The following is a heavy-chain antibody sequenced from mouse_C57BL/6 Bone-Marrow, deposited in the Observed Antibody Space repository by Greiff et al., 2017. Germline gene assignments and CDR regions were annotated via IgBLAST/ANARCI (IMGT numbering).Heavy chain of an antibody. J-gene: IGHJ2*01. CDR3: ARGHLDGYYVHLDY. CDR2: IYPGDGDT. D-gene: IGHD2-3*01. V-gene: IGHV1-82*01. CDR1: GYAFSSSW. Sequence: VMLVESGPELVKPGASVKISCKASGYAFSSSWMNWVKQRPGKGLEWIGRIYPGDGDTNYNGKFKGKATLTADKSSSTAYMQLSSLTSEDSAVYFCARGHLDGYYVHLDYWGQGTTLTVSS.